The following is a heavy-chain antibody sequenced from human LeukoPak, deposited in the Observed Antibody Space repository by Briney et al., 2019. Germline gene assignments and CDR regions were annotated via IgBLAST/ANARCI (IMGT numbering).Heavy chain of an antibody. J-gene: IGHJ4*02. V-gene: IGHV4-39*01. Sequence: SETLSLTCTVSGGSISSGSYYSGWVRQPPGKGLEWIVSIYYSGSTYYKSSLKSRVTISVDTSKNQFSLMLSSVTAADTAVYYCTRHHTEALVVGATRLAFDYWGQGTLVTVSS. D-gene: IGHD1-26*01. CDR2: IYYSGST. CDR3: TRHHTEALVVGATRLAFDY. CDR1: GGSISSGSYY.